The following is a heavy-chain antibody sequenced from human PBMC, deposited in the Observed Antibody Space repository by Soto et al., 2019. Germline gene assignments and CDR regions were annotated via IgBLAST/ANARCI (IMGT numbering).Heavy chain of an antibody. CDR3: ARPLWRDDYNWGYFDL. D-gene: IGHD4-4*01. CDR1: GFTFSSYA. CDR2: ISYDGSNK. J-gene: IGHJ2*01. Sequence: QVQLVESGGGVVQPGRSLRLSCAASGFTFSSYAMHWVRQAPGKGLEWVAVISYDGSNKYYAATVNGRFTISRDNSKNTLYLQMNSLRTEDTAVYYCARPLWRDDYNWGYFDLWGRGTLVTVSS. V-gene: IGHV3-30-3*01.